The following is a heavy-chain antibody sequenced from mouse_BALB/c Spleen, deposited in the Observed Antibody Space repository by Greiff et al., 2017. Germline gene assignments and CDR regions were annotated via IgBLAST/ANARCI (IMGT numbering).Heavy chain of an antibody. CDR3: ARGGYRSYYYAMDY. CDR2: ILPGSGST. J-gene: IGHJ4*01. Sequence: VKLMESGAELMKPGASVKISCKATGYTFSSYWIEWVKQRPGHGLEWIGEILPGSGSTNYNEKFKGKATFTADTSSNTAYMQLSSLTSEDSAVYYCARGGYRSYYYAMDYWGQGTSVTVSS. CDR1: GYTFSSYW. V-gene: IGHV1-9*01. D-gene: IGHD2-14*01.